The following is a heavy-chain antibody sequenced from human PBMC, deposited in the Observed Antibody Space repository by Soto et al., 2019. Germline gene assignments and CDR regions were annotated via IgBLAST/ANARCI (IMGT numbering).Heavy chain of an antibody. CDR1: GDSISSSIYY. V-gene: IGHV4-39*01. CDR2: VYYSGTT. Sequence: SETLSLTCTVSGDSISSSIYYWGWIRQPPGKGLEWIGSVYYSGTTYYNQSLKSRVTMSVDTSKSQFSLKLTSVTAADTAVYYCARHSRYCTNGRFYIANWGLGSLVTVFS. D-gene: IGHD2-8*01. CDR3: ARHSRYCTNGRFYIAN. J-gene: IGHJ1*01.